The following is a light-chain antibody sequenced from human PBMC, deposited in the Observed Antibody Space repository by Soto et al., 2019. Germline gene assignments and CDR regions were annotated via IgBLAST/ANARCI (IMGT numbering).Light chain of an antibody. Sequence: DIQMTQSPSSLSASIGDRVTITCRASQAISNYLAWYQQRPGQIPELMIYAASTLQSGVPSRFSGSGSGTDFTLTISILQPEHVATYYCQKYNSAPRTFCPGTKVDLK. V-gene: IGKV1-27*01. CDR2: AAS. CDR3: QKYNSAPRT. CDR1: QAISNY. J-gene: IGKJ3*01.